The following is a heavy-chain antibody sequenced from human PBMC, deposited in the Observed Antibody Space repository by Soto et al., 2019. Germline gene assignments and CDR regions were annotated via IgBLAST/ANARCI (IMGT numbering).Heavy chain of an antibody. CDR1: GGSISSSNW. CDR2: IYHSGRT. CDR3: ARCIAAAGPIDY. Sequence: QVQLQESGPGLVKPSGTLSLTCAVSGGSISSSNWWSWGRQPPGKGLEWIGDIYHSGRTNYNPSLKSRVTISVDKSKNQFSLKLNSLTAADTAVYYCARCIAAAGPIDYWGQGTLVTVSS. V-gene: IGHV4-4*02. J-gene: IGHJ4*02. D-gene: IGHD6-13*01.